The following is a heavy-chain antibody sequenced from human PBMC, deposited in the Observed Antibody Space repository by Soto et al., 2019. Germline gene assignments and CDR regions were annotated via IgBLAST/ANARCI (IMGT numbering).Heavy chain of an antibody. CDR2: MNPNSGNT. Sequence: QVQLVQSGAEVKKPGASVKVSCKASGYTFTSYDINWVRQATGQGLEWMGWMNPNSGNTGYAQKFQGRVTMTRNTSISTAYMELRSLRSEYTAVYYCARGRGKRVWYVVSFFDYWGQGTLVTVAS. CDR1: GYTFTSYD. D-gene: IGHD6-13*01. V-gene: IGHV1-8*01. CDR3: ARGRGKRVWYVVSFFDY. J-gene: IGHJ4*02.